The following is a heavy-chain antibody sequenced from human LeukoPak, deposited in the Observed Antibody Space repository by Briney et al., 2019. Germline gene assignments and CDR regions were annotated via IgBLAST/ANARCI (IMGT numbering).Heavy chain of an antibody. CDR2: ISSSGSTI. J-gene: IGHJ6*03. V-gene: IGHV3-48*04. D-gene: IGHD5-12*01. CDR1: GFTFSSYG. Sequence: GGSLRLSCAASGFTFSSYGMHWVRQAPGKGLEWVSYISSSGSTIYYADSVKGRFTISRDNAKNSLYLQMNSLRAEDTAVYYCAKDSGYDLTHYYYYYMDVWGKGTTVTVSS. CDR3: AKDSGYDLTHYYYYYMDV.